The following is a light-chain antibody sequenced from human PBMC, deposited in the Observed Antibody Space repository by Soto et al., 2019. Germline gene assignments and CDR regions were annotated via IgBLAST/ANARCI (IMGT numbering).Light chain of an antibody. CDR3: QQSFTFPWT. CDR1: QSIGNY. Sequence: DTQMTQSPSSLSASVGERVTITCRTSQSIGNYLNWFQQKVGKAPKVLIYGASSVQSGVPSRFSGSGSGTEFNLTISSLQPEDFATYYCQQSFTFPWTFGQGTKVEIK. CDR2: GAS. V-gene: IGKV1-39*01. J-gene: IGKJ1*01.